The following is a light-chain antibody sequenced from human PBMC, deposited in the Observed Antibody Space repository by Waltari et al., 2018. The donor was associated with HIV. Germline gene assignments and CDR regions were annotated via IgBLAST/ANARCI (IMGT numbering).Light chain of an antibody. CDR1: TSDFGRYNS. CDR3: STHTTSDTLI. V-gene: IGLV2-14*03. CDR2: EVT. Sequence: QSALTQPASVSGSPGQSVTISCTGTTSDFGRYNSVSWYQQHPGNVPQVIIYEVTTRPSGVPHRFSCSRSGNTASLTISGLQAEDEAVYYCSTHTTSDTLIFGGGTKLTVL. J-gene: IGLJ2*01.